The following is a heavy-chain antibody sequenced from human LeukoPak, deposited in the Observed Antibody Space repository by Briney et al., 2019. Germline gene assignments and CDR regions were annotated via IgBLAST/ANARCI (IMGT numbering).Heavy chain of an antibody. Sequence: PGGSLRLSCAASGFTFSDYYMSWIRQAPGKGLEWVSYISSSGSTIYYADSVKGRFTISRDNAKNSLYLQMNSLRAEDTAVYYCASLYSSGWYNVNWGQGTLVTVSS. V-gene: IGHV3-11*01. CDR2: ISSSGSTI. CDR3: ASLYSSGWYNVN. D-gene: IGHD6-19*01. J-gene: IGHJ4*02. CDR1: GFTFSDYY.